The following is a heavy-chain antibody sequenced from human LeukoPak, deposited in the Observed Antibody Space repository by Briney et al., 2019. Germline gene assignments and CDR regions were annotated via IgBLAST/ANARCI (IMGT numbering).Heavy chain of an antibody. Sequence: ASVRVSCKASGDTFTSYGFTWVRQAPGQGLEWMGWISAYNGATDYARILQGRVIMTAETSTSTVSMELRSLTSDDTAVYYCARFWSYDRGYCDYWGQGTLVTVSS. CDR3: ARFWSYDRGYCDY. CDR1: GDTFTSYG. CDR2: ISAYNGAT. J-gene: IGHJ4*02. V-gene: IGHV1-18*01. D-gene: IGHD3-3*01.